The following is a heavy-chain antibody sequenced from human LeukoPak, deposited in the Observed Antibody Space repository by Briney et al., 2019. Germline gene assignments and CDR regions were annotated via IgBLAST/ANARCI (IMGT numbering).Heavy chain of an antibody. J-gene: IGHJ4*02. Sequence: SETLSLTCTVSGGSISSYYWIWIRQPPGKGLEWIGYIYYSGSTNYNPSLKSRVTISVDTSKNQFSLKLSSVTAADTAVYYCARDFLDGYNAYFDYWGQGTLVTVSS. V-gene: IGHV4-59*01. CDR3: ARDFLDGYNAYFDY. CDR2: IYYSGST. D-gene: IGHD5-24*01. CDR1: GGSISSYY.